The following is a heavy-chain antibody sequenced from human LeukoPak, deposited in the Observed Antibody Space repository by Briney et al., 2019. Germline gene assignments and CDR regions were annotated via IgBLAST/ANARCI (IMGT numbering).Heavy chain of an antibody. CDR3: ARDRGYRSGGSCYFYYFDY. CDR2: IIPIFGTA. J-gene: IGHJ4*02. V-gene: IGHV1-69*13. Sequence: GASVKVSCKASGGTFSSYAISWVRQAPGQGLEWMGGIIPIFGTANYAQKFQGRVTITADESTSTAYMELSSLRSEDTAAYYCARDRGYRSGGSCYFYYFDYWGQGTLVTVSS. CDR1: GGTFSSYA. D-gene: IGHD2-15*01.